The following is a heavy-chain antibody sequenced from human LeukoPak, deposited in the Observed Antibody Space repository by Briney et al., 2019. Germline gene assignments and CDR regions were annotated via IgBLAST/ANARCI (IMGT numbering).Heavy chain of an antibody. D-gene: IGHD3-3*01. Sequence: ASVKVSCKASGYTFTGYYMHWLRQAPGQGLEWMGWINPNSGGTNYAQKFQGRVTMTRDTSISTAYMELSRLRSDDTAVYYCARTLRGDFWSGYYFDYWGQGTLVTVSS. J-gene: IGHJ4*02. CDR2: INPNSGGT. V-gene: IGHV1-2*02. CDR1: GYTFTGYY. CDR3: ARTLRGDFWSGYYFDY.